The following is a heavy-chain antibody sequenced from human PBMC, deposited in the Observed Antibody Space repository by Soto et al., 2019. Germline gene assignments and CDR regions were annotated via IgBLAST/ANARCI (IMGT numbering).Heavy chain of an antibody. D-gene: IGHD3-10*01. CDR1: GFTFSSYA. CDR2: ISYDGSNK. CDR3: AREKYYGVPAHYFDY. J-gene: IGHJ4*02. V-gene: IGHV3-30-3*01. Sequence: GSLRLSCAASGFTFSSYAMHWVRQAPGKGLEWVAVISYDGSNKYYADSVKGRFTISRDNSKNTLYLQMNSLRAEDTAVYYCAREKYYGVPAHYFDYWGQGTLVTVSS.